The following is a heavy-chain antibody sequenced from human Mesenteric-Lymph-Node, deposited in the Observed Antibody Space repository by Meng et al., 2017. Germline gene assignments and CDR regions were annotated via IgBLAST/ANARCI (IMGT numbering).Heavy chain of an antibody. V-gene: IGHV3-15*01. CDR2: IKSKTDGGTT. CDR3: TTANLWFGPYY. Sequence: EVQLVESGGGLVKPGGSLRLSCAASGFTFSNAWMSWVRQAPGKGLEWVGRIKSKTDGGTTDYAAPVKGRFTISREDSKNTLYLQMNSLKTEDTAVYYCTTANLWFGPYYWGQGTLVTVSS. D-gene: IGHD3-10*01. J-gene: IGHJ4*02. CDR1: GFTFSNAW.